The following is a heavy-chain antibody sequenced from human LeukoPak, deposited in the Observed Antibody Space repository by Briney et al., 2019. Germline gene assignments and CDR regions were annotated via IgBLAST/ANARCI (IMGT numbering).Heavy chain of an antibody. CDR2: ISSSGFST. V-gene: IGHV3-23*01. J-gene: IGHJ3*02. CDR1: GFTFNTYA. CDR3: ANSPGLLLWFEDAFDI. D-gene: IGHD3-10*01. Sequence: GGSLRLSCAASGFTFNTYAMTWVRQAPGKGLEWVSGISSSGFSTFYADFVEGRFTISRDNSKNTLYLQMNSLRAEDTAVYYCANSPGLLLWFEDAFDIWGQGTMVTVSS.